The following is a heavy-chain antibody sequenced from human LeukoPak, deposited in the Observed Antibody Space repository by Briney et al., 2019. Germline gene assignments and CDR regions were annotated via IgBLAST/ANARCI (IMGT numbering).Heavy chain of an antibody. D-gene: IGHD2-2*03. CDR1: VFTFSSYA. Sequence: GGSLRLSCAAFVFTFSSYAMHWVRPAPGEGLEWVVVISYDGSNKYYADSVKGRFTISRDNSKNTLFLQMNSLRGEDTAVYYCARDFGWISGLDYWGQGTLVTVSS. V-gene: IGHV3-30-3*01. CDR3: ARDFGWISGLDY. CDR2: ISYDGSNK. J-gene: IGHJ4*02.